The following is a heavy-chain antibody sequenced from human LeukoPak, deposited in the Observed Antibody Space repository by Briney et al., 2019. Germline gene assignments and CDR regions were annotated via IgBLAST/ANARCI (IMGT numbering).Heavy chain of an antibody. J-gene: IGHJ5*02. CDR3: ARGLYYYGSGSYYPWFDP. V-gene: IGHV4-59*12. Sequence: SETLSLTCTVSGGSINSYYWTWIRQPPGKGLEWIGNIYNSGNTNYNPSLKSRVTISVDTSKNQFSLKLSSVTAADTAVYYCARGLYYYGSGSYYPWFDPWGQGTLVTVSS. CDR2: IYNSGNT. D-gene: IGHD3-10*01. CDR1: GGSINSYY.